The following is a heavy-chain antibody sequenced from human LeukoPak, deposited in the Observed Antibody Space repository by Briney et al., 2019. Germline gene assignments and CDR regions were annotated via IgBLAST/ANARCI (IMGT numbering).Heavy chain of an antibody. J-gene: IGHJ5*02. V-gene: IGHV4-30-4*01. Sequence: SETLSLTCTVSGGSISSGDYYWSWIRQPPGKGLEWIGYIYYSGSTYYNPSLKSRVTIPVDTSKNQFSLKLSSVTAADTAVYYCARRIAAATTFDPWGQGTLVTVSS. CDR1: GGSISSGDYY. CDR3: ARRIAAATTFDP. D-gene: IGHD6-13*01. CDR2: IYYSGST.